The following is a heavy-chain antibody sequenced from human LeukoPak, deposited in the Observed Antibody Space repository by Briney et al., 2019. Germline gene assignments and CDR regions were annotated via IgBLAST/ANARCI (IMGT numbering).Heavy chain of an antibody. CDR3: AKDEYDYVWGSYPAPDY. CDR1: GLTFSSHW. CDR2: ITNDGSST. J-gene: IGHJ4*02. D-gene: IGHD3-16*02. V-gene: IGHV3-74*01. Sequence: GGSLRLSCAASGLTFSSHWMHWVRQAPGKGLVWVSRITNDGSSTTYADSVKGRFTISRDNAKNMLYLQVNSLRAEDTAVYYCAKDEYDYVWGSYPAPDYWGQGTLVTVSS.